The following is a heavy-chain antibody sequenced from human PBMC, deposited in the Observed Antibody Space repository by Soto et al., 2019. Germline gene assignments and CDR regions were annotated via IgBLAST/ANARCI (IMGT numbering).Heavy chain of an antibody. V-gene: IGHV4-34*01. CDR2: INHSGTT. D-gene: IGHD3-3*01. J-gene: IGHJ3*02. CDR1: GGSFSAYC. Sequence: SETLSLTCAVSGGSFSAYCWTWIRQSPGKGLEWIGEINHSGTTNYNPSLKSRVTISVDTSKNQFSLNLSSMTAADTAVYYCAIVQVRRGNGSGYLNGFDIWGQGTMVTVSS. CDR3: AIVQVRRGNGSGYLNGFDI.